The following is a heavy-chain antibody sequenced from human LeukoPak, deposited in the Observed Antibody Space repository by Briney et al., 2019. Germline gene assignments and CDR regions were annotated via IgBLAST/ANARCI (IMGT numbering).Heavy chain of an antibody. J-gene: IGHJ4*02. CDR2: ITDDGTT. D-gene: IGHD1-26*01. Sequence: GGSLRLSCGASGFTFSSAWIHWVRQAPGTGLVWVSRITDDGTTTYADSVKGRFTISRDNAKNTLYLQMNSLRAEDTAVYYCVRDRVGPDYWGQGTLVTVSS. V-gene: IGHV3-74*03. CDR3: VRDRVGPDY. CDR1: GFTFSSAW.